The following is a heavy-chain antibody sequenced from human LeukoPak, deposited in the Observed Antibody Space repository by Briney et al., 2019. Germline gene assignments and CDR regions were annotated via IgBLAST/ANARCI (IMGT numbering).Heavy chain of an antibody. CDR1: GYSISSAYY. V-gene: IGHV4-38-2*01. J-gene: IGHJ4*02. D-gene: IGHD5-18*01. CDR2: IYHSGST. CDR3: ARFLAVSGYSYGYLDY. Sequence: PSETLSLTCAVSGYSISSAYYGGWIRQPPGKGLEWIGSIYHSGSTYYNPSLKSRVTISVDTSKNQFSLKLSSVTAADTAVYYCARFLAVSGYSYGYLDYWGQGTLVTVSS.